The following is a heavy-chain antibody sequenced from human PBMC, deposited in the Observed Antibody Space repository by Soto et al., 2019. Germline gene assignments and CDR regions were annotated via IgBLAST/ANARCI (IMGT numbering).Heavy chain of an antibody. CDR3: ARREIQGPIDY. J-gene: IGHJ4*02. CDR1: GYSISSSNW. V-gene: IGHV4-28*01. Sequence: SETLSLSCAVSGYSISSSNWWGWVRQPPGKGLEWIGYIYYSGTTYYNPSLKSRVTMSVDTSKNQFSLKLTSVTAVDTAVYYCARREIQGPIDYWGQGTLVTVSS. D-gene: IGHD1-26*01. CDR2: IYYSGTT.